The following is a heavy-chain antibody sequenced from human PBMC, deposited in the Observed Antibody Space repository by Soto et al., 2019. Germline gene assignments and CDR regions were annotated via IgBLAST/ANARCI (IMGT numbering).Heavy chain of an antibody. CDR1: GFTFDDYA. V-gene: IGHV3-9*01. D-gene: IGHD6-19*01. J-gene: IGHJ4*02. CDR2: ISWNSGSI. Sequence: EVQLVESGGGLVQPGRSLRLSCAASGFTFDDYAMHWVRQAPGKGLEWVSGISWNSGSIGYADSVKGRFTICRDNAKNYLYLQMNSLRAEDTALYYCAKSDSSGWAEYWGQGTLVTVSS. CDR3: AKSDSSGWAEY.